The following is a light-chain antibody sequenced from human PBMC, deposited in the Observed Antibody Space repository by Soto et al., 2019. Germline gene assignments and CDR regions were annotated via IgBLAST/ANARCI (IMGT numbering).Light chain of an antibody. J-gene: IGKJ1*01. CDR2: AAS. Sequence: DIQMTQSPSSVSASVGDRVTITCRASQAFGRWLSWYQQKPGKAPKLLIYAASSLQSGVPSRFSGSGSGTDFTPTIDSLQPEDFATYYCQQANSFPWTFGQGTKVEIK. CDR3: QQANSFPWT. CDR1: QAFGRW. V-gene: IGKV1-12*01.